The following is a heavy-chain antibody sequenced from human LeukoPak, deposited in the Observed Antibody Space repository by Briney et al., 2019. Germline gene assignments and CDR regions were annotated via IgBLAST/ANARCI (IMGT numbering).Heavy chain of an antibody. D-gene: IGHD6-19*01. CDR2: INPNSGGT. CDR1: GYTFTDYY. V-gene: IGHV1-2*02. J-gene: IGHJ4*02. Sequence: ASVKVSCKASGYTFTDYYMYWVRQAPGQGLEWMGWINPNSGGTNYAQKFQGRVTMTRDTSISTAYMELSRLRSDDTAVYYCARGRAYGSGWLYYFDYWGQGTLVTVSS. CDR3: ARGRAYGSGWLYYFDY.